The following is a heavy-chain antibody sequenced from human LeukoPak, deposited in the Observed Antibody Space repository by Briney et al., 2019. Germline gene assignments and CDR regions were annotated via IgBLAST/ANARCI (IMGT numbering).Heavy chain of an antibody. D-gene: IGHD6-19*01. Sequence: GGSLRLSCAASGFTFSSYGMHWVRQAPGQGLEWMGWINPNSGGTNYAQKFQGRVTMTRNTSISTAYMELSSLRSEDTAVYYCARGKRWSRWLVILEAFDIWGQGTMVTVSS. CDR1: GFTFSSYG. V-gene: IGHV1-2*02. CDR2: INPNSGGT. J-gene: IGHJ3*02. CDR3: ARGKRWSRWLVILEAFDI.